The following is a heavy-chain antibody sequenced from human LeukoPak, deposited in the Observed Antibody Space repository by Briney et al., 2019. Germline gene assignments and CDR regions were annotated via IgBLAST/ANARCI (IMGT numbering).Heavy chain of an antibody. Sequence: SETLSLTCTVSGDSISSNHWSWIRQPPGKGLEWIGSIYHSGSTYYNPSLKSRVTISVDTSENQFSLKLSSVTAADTAVYYCARDQGGYDTSGYQDYWGQETLVTVSS. V-gene: IGHV4-38-2*02. CDR3: ARDQGGYDTSGYQDY. CDR2: IYHSGST. D-gene: IGHD3-22*01. CDR1: GDSISSNH. J-gene: IGHJ4*02.